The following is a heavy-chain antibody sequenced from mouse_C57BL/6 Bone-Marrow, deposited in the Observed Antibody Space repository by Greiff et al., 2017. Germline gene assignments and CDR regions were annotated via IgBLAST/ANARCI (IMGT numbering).Heavy chain of an antibody. Sequence: QVQLQQSGAELARPGASVKLSCKASGYTFTSYGISWVKQRTGQGLEWIGEIYPRSGNTYYNEKFKGKATLTADKSSSTADMELRSLTSEDSAVYFCARRPWFAYWGQGTLVTVSA. CDR1: GYTFTSYG. CDR3: ARRPWFAY. V-gene: IGHV1-81*01. J-gene: IGHJ3*01. CDR2: IYPRSGNT.